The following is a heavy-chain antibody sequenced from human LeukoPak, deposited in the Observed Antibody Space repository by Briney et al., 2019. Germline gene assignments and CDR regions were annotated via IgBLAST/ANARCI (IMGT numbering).Heavy chain of an antibody. V-gene: IGHV3-53*01. CDR3: ARAAYDSNGYTANHDY. CDR2: LYSDEST. Sequence: PGGSLRLSCAASGFTVSSNYMSWVRQAPGKGLEWVSVLYSDESTYYTDSVKGRFTTSRDNFKNTLYLQMNNLRAEDTAVYYCARAAYDSNGYTANHDYWGQGTLVTVSS. CDR1: GFTVSSNY. D-gene: IGHD3-22*01. J-gene: IGHJ4*02.